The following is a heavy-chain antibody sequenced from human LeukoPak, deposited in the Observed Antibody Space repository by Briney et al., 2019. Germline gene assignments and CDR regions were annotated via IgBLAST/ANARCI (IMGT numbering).Heavy chain of an antibody. V-gene: IGHV3-11*04. Sequence: GGSLRLSCAASGFTFSDYYMSWIRQAPGKGLEWVSYISSSGSTIYYADSVKGRFTISRDNAKNSLYLQMNSLRAEDTAVYYCARRFDIVVVPAAHRSWFDPWGQGTLVTVSS. J-gene: IGHJ5*02. CDR2: ISSSGSTI. CDR1: GFTFSDYY. D-gene: IGHD2-2*01. CDR3: ARRFDIVVVPAAHRSWFDP.